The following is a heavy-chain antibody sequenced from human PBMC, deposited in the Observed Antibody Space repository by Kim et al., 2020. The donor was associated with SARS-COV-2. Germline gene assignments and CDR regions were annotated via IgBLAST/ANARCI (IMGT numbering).Heavy chain of an antibody. J-gene: IGHJ4*02. V-gene: IGHV3-9*01. CDR3: AKDRGGSSWYFFDY. D-gene: IGHD6-13*01. Sequence: SLRLSCAASGFTFDDYAMHWVRQAPGKGLEWVSGISWNSGSIGYADSVKGRFTISRDNAKNSLYLQMNSLRAEDTALYYCAKDRGGSSWYFFDYWGQGTLVTVSS. CDR1: GFTFDDYA. CDR2: ISWNSGSI.